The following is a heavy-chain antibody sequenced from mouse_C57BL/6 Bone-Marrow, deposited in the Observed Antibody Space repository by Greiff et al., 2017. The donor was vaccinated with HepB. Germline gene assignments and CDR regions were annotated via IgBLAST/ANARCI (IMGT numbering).Heavy chain of an antibody. J-gene: IGHJ3*01. CDR2: IDPSDSYT. Sequence: QVHVKQPGAELVKPGASVKLSCKASGYTFTSYWMQWVKQRPGQGLEWIGEIDPSDSYTNYNQKFKGKATLTVDTSSSTAYMQLSSLTSEDSAVYYCARDGNGFAYWGQGTLVTVSA. V-gene: IGHV1-50*01. CDR1: GYTFTSYW. CDR3: ARDGNGFAY. D-gene: IGHD1-1*01.